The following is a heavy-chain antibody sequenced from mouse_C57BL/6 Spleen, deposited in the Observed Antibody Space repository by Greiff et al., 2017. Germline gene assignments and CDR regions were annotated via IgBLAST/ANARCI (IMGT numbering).Heavy chain of an antibody. D-gene: IGHD1-1*02. CDR2: IYPRSGNT. V-gene: IGHV1-81*01. CDR3: EREGVEPYFDY. J-gene: IGHJ2*01. CDR1: GYTFTSYG. Sequence: VQLQQSGAELARPGASVKLSCKASGYTFTSYGISWVKQRTGQGLEWIGEIYPRSGNTYYNEKFKGKATLTADKSSSTAYLELRSLTSEDFAVYFWEREGVEPYFDYWGKGTTLTVSS.